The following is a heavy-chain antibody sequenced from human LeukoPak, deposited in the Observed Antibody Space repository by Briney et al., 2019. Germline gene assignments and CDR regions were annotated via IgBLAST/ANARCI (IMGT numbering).Heavy chain of an antibody. V-gene: IGHV1-2*02. D-gene: IGHD1-26*01. CDR3: AVGVGAAFVVY. CDR1: GYTFTCCY. Sequence: SVKVSCKASGYTFTCCYIHGVRQAPGQGRDGMGLINPNSCCTNYEQKFQGRFIMTRNTSISKAYMELYSLRSEDTAVYYCAVGVGAAFVVYWGQGTLVTVSS. CDR2: INPNSCCT. J-gene: IGHJ4*02.